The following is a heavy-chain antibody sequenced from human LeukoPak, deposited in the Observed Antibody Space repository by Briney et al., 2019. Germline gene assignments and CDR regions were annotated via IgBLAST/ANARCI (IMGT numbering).Heavy chain of an antibody. CDR3: ARVKGTSSFDY. CDR1: GGSISSYY. Sequence: SXTLSLTCTVSGGSISSYYWSWIRQPPGKGLEGIGYIYYSGSTNYNPSLKSRVTISVETSKNQFSLKLSSVTAADTAVYYCARVKGTSSFDYWGQGTLVTVSS. V-gene: IGHV4-59*01. D-gene: IGHD2-2*01. CDR2: IYYSGST. J-gene: IGHJ4*02.